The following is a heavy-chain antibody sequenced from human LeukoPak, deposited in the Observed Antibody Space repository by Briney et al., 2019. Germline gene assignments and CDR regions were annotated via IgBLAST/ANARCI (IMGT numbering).Heavy chain of an antibody. CDR1: GYTFTVYY. J-gene: IGHJ4*02. CDR2: INPNSGGP. Sequence: ASVKVSCKASGYTFTVYYMHRVRQAPGQGLEWMGRINPNSGGPNYAQKFQGRVTMTRDTPITTAYMELSSLTSDDTAVYYCAREYSYAFYFDYWGQGTLVTVSS. V-gene: IGHV1-2*02. D-gene: IGHD5-18*01. CDR3: AREYSYAFYFDY.